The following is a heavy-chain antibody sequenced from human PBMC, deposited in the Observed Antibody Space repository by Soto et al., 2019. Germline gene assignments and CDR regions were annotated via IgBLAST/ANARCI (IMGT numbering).Heavy chain of an antibody. V-gene: IGHV3-23*01. D-gene: IGHD6-19*01. CDR3: AKLTGSGWYGDYYYYDMDV. CDR1: GFTFRTYA. Sequence: PGGSLRLSCAASGFTFRTYAMSWVRQAPGKGLEWVSTISGSVRSTYYADSVKGRFTIPRDNSKNTLYLQMNSLRAEDTAIYYCAKLTGSGWYGDYYYYDMDVWGQGTTVTVSS. J-gene: IGHJ6*02. CDR2: ISGSVRST.